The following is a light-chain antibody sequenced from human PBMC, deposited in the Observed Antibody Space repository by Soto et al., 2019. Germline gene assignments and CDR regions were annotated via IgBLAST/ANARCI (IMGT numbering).Light chain of an antibody. J-gene: IGKJ2*01. CDR2: KAS. V-gene: IGKV1-5*03. CDR3: QQYKSYSPYT. CDR1: QTISTW. Sequence: DIQMTQSPSTLSASVGDRVTITCRASQTISTWLAWYQQKPGKAPKVLIYKASTLESGVPSRFSGSGSGTEFTITISSLQPDDFATYYCQQYKSYSPYTFGQGTKLEIK.